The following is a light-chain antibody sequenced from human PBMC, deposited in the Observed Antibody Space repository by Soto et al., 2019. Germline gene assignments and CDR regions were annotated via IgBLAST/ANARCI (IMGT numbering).Light chain of an antibody. CDR1: QSVSNN. CDR2: GAS. Sequence: EIVMTQSPATLSVSPGETATLSCRASQSVSNNVAWYQQKPGQAPRLLILGASTRATGIPARFSGSGSGTEFTLSISSLQSEDFAVYYCQQRSNWPRGTFGQGTKLEIK. J-gene: IGKJ2*01. V-gene: IGKV3-15*01. CDR3: QQRSNWPRGT.